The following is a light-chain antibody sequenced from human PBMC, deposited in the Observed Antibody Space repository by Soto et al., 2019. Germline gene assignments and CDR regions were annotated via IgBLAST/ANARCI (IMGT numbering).Light chain of an antibody. CDR1: QSVSRY. Sequence: EIVLTQSPATLSLSPGERATLTCRASQSVSRYLAWYQQKPGQAPRLLIYDASNRATGIPARCSGSRSWTDFTLTISSLEPEDFAVYYCQQRSIWPLTFGGGTKVEIK. V-gene: IGKV3-11*01. CDR2: DAS. CDR3: QQRSIWPLT. J-gene: IGKJ4*01.